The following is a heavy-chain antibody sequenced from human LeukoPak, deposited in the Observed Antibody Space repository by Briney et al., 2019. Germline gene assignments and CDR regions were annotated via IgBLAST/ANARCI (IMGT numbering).Heavy chain of an antibody. CDR3: TREVKRGGSYWGGDY. CDR1: GFNFGEYA. V-gene: IGHV3-49*04. J-gene: IGHJ4*02. Sequence: LTGGSLRLSCTGSGFNFGEYAVNWVRQAPGKGLEWVGLITTKASGGTAEYAASVRGRFTISRDDSKSIAYLQLNSLKSEDTAVYFCTREVKRGGSYWGGDYWGQGTLVTVSS. D-gene: IGHD1-26*01. CDR2: ITTKASGGTA.